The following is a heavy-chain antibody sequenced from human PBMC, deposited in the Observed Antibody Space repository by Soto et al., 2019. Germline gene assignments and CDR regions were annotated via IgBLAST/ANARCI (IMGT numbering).Heavy chain of an antibody. Sequence: QVQLVESGGGVVQPGRSLRLSCAASGFTFSSYAMHWVRQAPGKGLEWVAVISYDGSNKYYADSVKGRFTISRDNSQNTLYLQMHSLRAEDTAVYYCARDKSPYGSGWHNRHFDYWGQGTLVSVSS. J-gene: IGHJ4*02. CDR3: ARDKSPYGSGWHNRHFDY. CDR1: GFTFSSYA. CDR2: ISYDGSNK. D-gene: IGHD6-19*01. V-gene: IGHV3-30-3*01.